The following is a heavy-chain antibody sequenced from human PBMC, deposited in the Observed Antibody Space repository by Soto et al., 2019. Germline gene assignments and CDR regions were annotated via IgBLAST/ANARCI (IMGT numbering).Heavy chain of an antibody. J-gene: IGHJ3*02. V-gene: IGHV3-15*01. CDR3: TTDRYDANAFDI. CDR2: IKSKTDGGTT. CDR1: GFTFSNAW. D-gene: IGHD3-16*01. Sequence: PAGSLRLSCAASGFTFSNAWMSWVRQAPGKGLEWVGRIKSKTDGGTTDYVAPVKGRFTISRDDSKNALYLQMNSLKTEDTAVYYCTTDRYDANAFDIWGQGTMVTVS.